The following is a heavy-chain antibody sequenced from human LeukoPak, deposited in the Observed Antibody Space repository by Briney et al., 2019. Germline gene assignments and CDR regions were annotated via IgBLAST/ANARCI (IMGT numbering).Heavy chain of an antibody. CDR1: GFTFSSYS. CDR3: ARAESGDMITFGGVFVSGYFDY. J-gene: IGHJ4*02. V-gene: IGHV3-48*01. Sequence: GGSLRLSCAASGFTFSSYSMNWVRQAPGKGLEWVSYISSSSSTIYYADSVKGRFTISRDNAKNSLYLQMNSLRAEDTAVYYCARAESGDMITFGGVFVSGYFDYWGQGTLVTVSS. CDR2: ISSSSSTI. D-gene: IGHD3-16*02.